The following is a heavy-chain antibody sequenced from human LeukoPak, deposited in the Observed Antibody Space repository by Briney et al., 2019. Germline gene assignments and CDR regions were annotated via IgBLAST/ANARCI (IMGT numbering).Heavy chain of an antibody. CDR3: ARHGGSYFYY. D-gene: IGHD1-26*01. Sequence: SETLSLTCTVSGGSISSYYWSWIRQAPGKGLEWIGYIYYSGTTKYNPSLMGRVSISVDTSKNQFSLRLSSGAAADTAVYYCARHGGSYFYYWGQGTLVTVSS. CDR1: GGSISSYY. CDR2: IYYSGTT. J-gene: IGHJ4*02. V-gene: IGHV4-59*08.